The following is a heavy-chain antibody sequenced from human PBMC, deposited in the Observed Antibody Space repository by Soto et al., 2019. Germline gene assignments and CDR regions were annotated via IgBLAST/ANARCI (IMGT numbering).Heavy chain of an antibody. CDR1: GFTFSSYG. J-gene: IGHJ6*02. CDR2: ISYDGSNK. CDR3: AKDVLRFLEWLLIGDDYYYGMDV. V-gene: IGHV3-30*18. Sequence: PGGSLRLSXAASGFTFSSYGMHWVRQAPGKGLEWVAVISYDGSNKYYADSVKGRFTISRDNSKNTLYLQMNSLRAEDTAVYYCAKDVLRFLEWLLIGDDYYYGMDVWGQGTTVTVSS. D-gene: IGHD3-3*01.